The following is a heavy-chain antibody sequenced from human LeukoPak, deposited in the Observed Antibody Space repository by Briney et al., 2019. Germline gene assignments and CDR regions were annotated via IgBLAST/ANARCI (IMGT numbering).Heavy chain of an antibody. D-gene: IGHD3-10*01. CDR2: IQYDGHNK. CDR3: AKDYGSGTYTSDY. J-gene: IGHJ4*02. Sequence: GGSLRLSCAASGFTFSGYGIHWVRQAPGKGLEWVAFIQYDGHNKYYADSVKGRFTISRDNSKDTLYLQMNSLRPEDTALYFCAKDYGSGTYTSDYLGQGTLVTVSS. CDR1: GFTFSGYG. V-gene: IGHV3-30*02.